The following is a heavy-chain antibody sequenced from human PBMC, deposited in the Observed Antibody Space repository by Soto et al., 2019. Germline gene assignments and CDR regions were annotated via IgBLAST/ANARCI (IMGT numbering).Heavy chain of an antibody. V-gene: IGHV4-61*01. CDR3: ASSSSSFMSDDY. Sequence: QVQLQESGPGLVKPSETLSLTCTVSGGSVSSGSYYWSWIRQPPGKGLEWIGYIYYSGSTNYNPSLKSRVTISVDTSKNQVSLKLSSVTAADTAVYYCASSSSSFMSDDYWGQGTLVTVSS. CDR2: IYYSGST. J-gene: IGHJ4*02. D-gene: IGHD6-6*01. CDR1: GGSVSSGSYY.